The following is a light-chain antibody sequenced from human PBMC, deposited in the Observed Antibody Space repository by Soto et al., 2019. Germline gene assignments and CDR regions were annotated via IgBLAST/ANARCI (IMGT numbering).Light chain of an antibody. CDR3: QQYSSESS. CDR2: KAS. CDR1: QSIRSW. Sequence: DIQMTQSPSTLSASVGDRVTITCRASQSIRSWLAWYQQKPGKAPKLLIYKASSLESGVPSRFSGSGSGTEFTLTISSLQPDDFATYYCQQYSSESSFGQGTKLEIK. J-gene: IGKJ2*01. V-gene: IGKV1-5*03.